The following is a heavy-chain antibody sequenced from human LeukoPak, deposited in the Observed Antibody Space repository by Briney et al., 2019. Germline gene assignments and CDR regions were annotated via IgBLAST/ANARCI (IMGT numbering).Heavy chain of an antibody. D-gene: IGHD3-10*01. Sequence: GESLRLSCVVSGFTFNNHAMSWVRQAPGKGLEWVSAISGSGDNTFYAGSVRGRFTISRDNSKNTLYLQMDSLRAEDTAIYYCTKDFRGSGYFFDYWGQGTPVTVSS. J-gene: IGHJ4*02. V-gene: IGHV3-23*01. CDR1: GFTFNNHA. CDR3: TKDFRGSGYFFDY. CDR2: ISGSGDNT.